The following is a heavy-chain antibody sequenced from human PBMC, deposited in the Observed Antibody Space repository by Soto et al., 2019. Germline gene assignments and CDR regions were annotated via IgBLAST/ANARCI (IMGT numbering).Heavy chain of an antibody. Sequence: EVQLLESGGGLVQPGGSLTLSCAASGFTFKDQGMTWVRQVPVKGLEYISAVSGSGDWTHYADSVKGRFTISRDNSKNTVYLRMDSLRGEDTAIYYCSRGGWGGDWGQGTLVTVSS. J-gene: IGHJ4*02. CDR3: SRGGWGGD. CDR1: GFTFKDQG. D-gene: IGHD1-26*01. V-gene: IGHV3-23*01. CDR2: VSGSGDWT.